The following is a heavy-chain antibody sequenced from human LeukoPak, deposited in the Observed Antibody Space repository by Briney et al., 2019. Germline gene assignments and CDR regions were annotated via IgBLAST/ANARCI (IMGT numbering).Heavy chain of an antibody. CDR1: GGSISSSSYY. J-gene: IGHJ4*02. D-gene: IGHD3-16*01. V-gene: IGHV4-39*07. CDR2: IYYSGST. CDR3: ARKAPSKGEFDY. Sequence: SETLSLTCTVSGGSISSSSYYWGWIRQPPGKGLEWIGSIYYSGSTYYNPSLKSRVTMSVDTSKNQFSLKLSSVTAVDTAVYYCARKAPSKGEFDYWGQGTLVTVSS.